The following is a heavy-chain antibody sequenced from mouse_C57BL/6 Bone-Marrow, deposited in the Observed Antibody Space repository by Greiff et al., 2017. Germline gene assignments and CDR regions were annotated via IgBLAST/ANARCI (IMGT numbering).Heavy chain of an antibody. J-gene: IGHJ1*03. V-gene: IGHV1-75*01. Sequence: QVQLQQSGPELVKPGASVKISCKASGYTFTDYYLNWVKQRPGQGLEWIGWIFPGSGSTYYNEKFKGKATLTVDKSSSTAYMLLSSLTSEDSAVYCCARGTTVPYWYFDVWGTGTTVTVSS. CDR3: ARGTTVPYWYFDV. CDR1: GYTFTDYY. D-gene: IGHD1-1*01. CDR2: IFPGSGST.